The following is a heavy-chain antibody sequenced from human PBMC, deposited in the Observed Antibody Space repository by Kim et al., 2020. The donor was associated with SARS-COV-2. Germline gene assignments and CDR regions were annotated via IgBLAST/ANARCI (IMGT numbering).Heavy chain of an antibody. CDR2: IRGSSLSI. CDR3: ARDGLTAAGLFDF. CDR1: GFIFSSYS. D-gene: IGHD6-13*01. J-gene: IGHJ4*02. Sequence: GGSLRLSCSGSGFIFSSYSLNWVRQAPGKGLEWISHIRGSSLSIYYADSVKGRFTISRDNAKNSLYLQMNSLRDEDTGVYYCARDGLTAAGLFDFWGQGTLVTVFS. V-gene: IGHV3-48*02.